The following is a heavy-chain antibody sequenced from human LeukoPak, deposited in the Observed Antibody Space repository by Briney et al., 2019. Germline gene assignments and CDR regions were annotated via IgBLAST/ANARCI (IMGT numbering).Heavy chain of an antibody. V-gene: IGHV4-4*09. CDR1: GGSISSYY. D-gene: IGHD3-16*01. Sequence: SETLSLTCTVSGGSISSYYWSWIRQPPGKGLESIGYIYTSGSTNYNPSLKSRVTISVDTSKNQFSLNLSSVTAADTAVYYCDSHGGSSAGYHYNLMDVWGKGTTVTVSS. J-gene: IGHJ6*03. CDR3: DSHGGSSAGYHYNLMDV. CDR2: IYTSGST.